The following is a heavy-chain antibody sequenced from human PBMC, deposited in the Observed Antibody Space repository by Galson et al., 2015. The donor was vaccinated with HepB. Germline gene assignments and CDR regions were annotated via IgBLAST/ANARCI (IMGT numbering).Heavy chain of an antibody. Sequence: CAASGFAFDSHAMSWVRQAPGRGLEWISGITGKGDSTFYADSVKGRFTVSKDNSNNMLYLQINSLRAEDAGLYFCAKGYGLFDSWGQGILVTVSS. J-gene: IGHJ5*01. CDR3: AKGYGLFDS. D-gene: IGHD5-18*01. CDR1: GFAFDSHA. CDR2: ITGKGDST. V-gene: IGHV3-23*01.